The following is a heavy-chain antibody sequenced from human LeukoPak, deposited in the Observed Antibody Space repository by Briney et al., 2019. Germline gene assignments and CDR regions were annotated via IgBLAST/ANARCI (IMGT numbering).Heavy chain of an antibody. D-gene: IGHD5-24*01. CDR1: GYTFTNYA. V-gene: IGHV1-18*01. Sequence: ASVKVSCKASGYTFTNYAVNWVRQAPGQGLEWMGWISAYNGNTNYAQKLQGRVTMTTDTSTSTAYMELRSLRSDDTAVYYCARDGYSPTRNFDYWGQGTLVTVSS. CDR3: ARDGYSPTRNFDY. J-gene: IGHJ4*02. CDR2: ISAYNGNT.